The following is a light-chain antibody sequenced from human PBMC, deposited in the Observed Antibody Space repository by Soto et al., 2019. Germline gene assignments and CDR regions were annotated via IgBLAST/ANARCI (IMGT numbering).Light chain of an antibody. CDR3: QQYSSYPQT. CDR2: AAS. Sequence: AIRMTQSPSSLSASTGDRVTITCRASQGISSYLAWYQQKPGKAPKLLIYAASTLQSGVQSRFSGCGSGTDFTSTISCLQSEDFATYYCQQYSSYPQTFGKGTKV. J-gene: IGKJ1*01. CDR1: QGISSY. V-gene: IGKV1-8*01.